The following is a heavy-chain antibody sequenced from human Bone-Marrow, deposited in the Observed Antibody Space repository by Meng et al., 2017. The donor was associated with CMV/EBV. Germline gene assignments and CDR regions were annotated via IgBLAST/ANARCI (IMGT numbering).Heavy chain of an antibody. CDR2: IIPILGIA. J-gene: IGHJ6*02. CDR1: GGTFSSYA. Sequence: SVKVSCKASGGTFSSYAISWVRQAPGQGLEWMGGIIPILGIANYAQKFQGRVTITADKSTSTAYMELSSLRSEDTAVYYCASPSSTSCYTRVCVRYYYGMDVWGQGTTVTGSS. CDR3: ASPSSTSCYTRVCVRYYYGMDV. D-gene: IGHD2-2*02. V-gene: IGHV1-69*10.